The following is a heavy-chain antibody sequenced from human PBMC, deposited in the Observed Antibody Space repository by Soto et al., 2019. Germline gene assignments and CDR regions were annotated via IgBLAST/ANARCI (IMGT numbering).Heavy chain of an antibody. J-gene: IGHJ4*02. CDR1: GSTFSSYA. V-gene: IGHV3-23*01. CDR3: AKSPEIYGSGSYPFDY. CDR2: ISGSGGST. D-gene: IGHD3-10*01. Sequence: SGGSLRLSCAASGSTFSSYAMSWVRQAPGKGLEWVSAISGSGGSTYYADSVKGRFTISRDNSKNTLYLQMNSLRAEDTAVYYCAKSPEIYGSGSYPFDYWGQGTLVTVSS.